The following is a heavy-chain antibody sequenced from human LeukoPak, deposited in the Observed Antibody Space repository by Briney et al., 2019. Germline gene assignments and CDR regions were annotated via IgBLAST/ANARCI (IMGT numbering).Heavy chain of an antibody. D-gene: IGHD5-18*01. CDR2: ISSDGSDI. Sequence: GGSLRLSCAVSGFTFSSSWMHWVRQAPGRGLVWVSRISSDGSDIFYADSVKGRFTISRDNSKNMLYVQMNSLRAEDTAIYYCARDVDPYKYGLMFDSWGQGTLVTVSS. J-gene: IGHJ4*02. CDR3: ARDVDPYKYGLMFDS. V-gene: IGHV3-74*01. CDR1: GFTFSSSW.